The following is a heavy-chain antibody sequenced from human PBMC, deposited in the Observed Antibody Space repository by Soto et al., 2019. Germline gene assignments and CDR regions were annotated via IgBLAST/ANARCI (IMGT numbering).Heavy chain of an antibody. CDR2: SKKKADSYTT. Sequence: EVQLVESGGGLVQPGGSLRLSCAASGFTFSDHYMDWVRQAPGKGLEWVGRSKKKADSYTTEYAASVKGRLTISRDGSKNSLFLQMNSLKTEDTAVYYCTVWRSGNDFGAAWGQGILVTVSS. CDR3: TVWRSGNDFGAA. D-gene: IGHD3-10*01. CDR1: GFTFSDHY. V-gene: IGHV3-72*01. J-gene: IGHJ4*02.